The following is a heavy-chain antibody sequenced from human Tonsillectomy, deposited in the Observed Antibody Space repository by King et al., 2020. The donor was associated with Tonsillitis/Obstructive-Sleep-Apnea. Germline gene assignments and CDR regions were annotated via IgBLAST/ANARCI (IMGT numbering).Heavy chain of an antibody. J-gene: IGHJ1*01. D-gene: IGHD3-22*01. CDR3: ARDYYDTSRYYPGYFHH. V-gene: IGHV1-18*01. Sequence: QLVQSGAEVKKPGASVKVSCKASGYTFTSYDITWVRQAPGQGLEWMGWSRPNNGDTNYAQKLQGRVTMTSDTTTSTAYMELRSLRSDDTAVYYCARDYYDTSRYYPGYFHHWGQGPLVTVSS. CDR1: GYTFTSYD. CDR2: SRPNNGDT.